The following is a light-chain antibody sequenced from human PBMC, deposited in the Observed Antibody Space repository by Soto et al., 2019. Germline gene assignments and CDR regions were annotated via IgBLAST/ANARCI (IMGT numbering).Light chain of an antibody. V-gene: IGLV2-14*01. CDR2: DVS. CDR3: SSYTSSSTLVV. Sequence: QPVLTQPASVSGSPGQSITISCTGTSSDVGGYNYVSWYQQHPVKAPKLMIYDVSNRPSGVSNRFSGSKSGNTASLTISGLQAEDEADYYCSSYTSSSTLVVFGGGPKLTVL. CDR1: SSDVGGYNY. J-gene: IGLJ2*01.